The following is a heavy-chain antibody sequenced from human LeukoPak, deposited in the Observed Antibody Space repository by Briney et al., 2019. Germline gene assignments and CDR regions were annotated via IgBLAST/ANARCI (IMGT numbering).Heavy chain of an antibody. Sequence: GGSLRLSCAASGFTVSSNYMSWVRQAPGKGLEWVSVIYSGGSTYYANSVKGRFTISRDNSKNTLYLQMNSLRAEDTAVYYCARGVSGYDAFDIWGQGTMVTVSS. CDR1: GFTVSSNY. D-gene: IGHD5-12*01. CDR3: ARGVSGYDAFDI. CDR2: IYSGGST. J-gene: IGHJ3*02. V-gene: IGHV3-53*01.